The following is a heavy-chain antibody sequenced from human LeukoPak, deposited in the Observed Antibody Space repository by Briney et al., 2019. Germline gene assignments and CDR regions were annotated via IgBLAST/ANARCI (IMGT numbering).Heavy chain of an antibody. CDR3: ARDGRGEFDP. D-gene: IGHD3-10*01. CDR2: IYYSGST. CDR1: GGSISSYY. Sequence: SETLSLTCTVSGGSISSYYWSWIRQPPGKGLEWIGYIYYSGSTNYNPSLKSRVTISVDTSKNQFSLKLSSVTAADTAVYSCARDGRGEFDPWGQGTLVTVSS. V-gene: IGHV4-59*01. J-gene: IGHJ5*02.